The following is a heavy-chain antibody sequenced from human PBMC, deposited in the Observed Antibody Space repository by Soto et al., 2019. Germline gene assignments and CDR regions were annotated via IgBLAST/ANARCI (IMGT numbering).Heavy chain of an antibody. CDR2: LSGNGAKT. J-gene: IGHJ3*02. Sequence: QPGGSLRLSCEASGFTFRIYGMSWVRQAPGKGLEWVSALSGNGAKTYYADSVKGRFTISRDNSKNTLFLQMNSLRAEDTAVYYCAKDSGGWAFDIWGQGTRVTVSS. CDR3: AKDSGGWAFDI. CDR1: GFTFRIYG. D-gene: IGHD3-10*01. V-gene: IGHV3-23*01.